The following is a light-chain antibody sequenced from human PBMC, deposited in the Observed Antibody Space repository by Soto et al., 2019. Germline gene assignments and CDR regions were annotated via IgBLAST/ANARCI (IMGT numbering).Light chain of an antibody. CDR3: QHYNNWPQT. Sequence: EFVMTQSPATLSVSPWGRATLSCRASQTLRSSLAWYQQKPGQAPRLLIYDASTRASGIPARFSGSGSGTDFTLTISGLQSEDFAVYYCQHYNNWPQTFGQGTKVDI. CDR1: QTLRSS. J-gene: IGKJ1*01. V-gene: IGKV3-15*01. CDR2: DAS.